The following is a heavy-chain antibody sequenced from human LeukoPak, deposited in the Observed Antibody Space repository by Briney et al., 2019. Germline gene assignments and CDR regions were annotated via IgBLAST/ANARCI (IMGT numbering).Heavy chain of an antibody. J-gene: IGHJ4*02. CDR2: ISGSGGST. D-gene: IGHD5-24*01. CDR1: GFTFSSYA. CDR3: AKGSSGGEMATISH. V-gene: IGHV3-23*01. Sequence: PGGSLRLSCAASGFTFSSYAMSWVRQAPGKGLEWVSGISGSGGSTYYADSVKGRFTISRDNSKNTLYLQMNSLRAEDTAVYYCAKGSSGGEMATISHWGQGTLVTVSS.